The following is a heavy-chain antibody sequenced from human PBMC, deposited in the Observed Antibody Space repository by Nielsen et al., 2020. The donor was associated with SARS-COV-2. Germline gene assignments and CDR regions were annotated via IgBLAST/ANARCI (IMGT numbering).Heavy chain of an antibody. Sequence: GESLKISCAASGFTFSSYGMHWVRQAPGKGLEWVAVIWYDGSNKYYADSVKGRFTISRDNSKNTLYLQMNSLRAEDTAVYYCARALGYSSYSSYWGQGTLVTVSS. CDR1: GFTFSSYG. CDR3: ARALGYSSYSSY. V-gene: IGHV3-33*01. CDR2: IWYDGSNK. J-gene: IGHJ4*02. D-gene: IGHD6-19*01.